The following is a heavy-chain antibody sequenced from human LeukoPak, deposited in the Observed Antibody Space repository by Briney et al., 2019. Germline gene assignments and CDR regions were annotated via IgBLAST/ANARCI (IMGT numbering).Heavy chain of an antibody. CDR3: ARECSSTSCYRNWFDP. D-gene: IGHD2-2*01. J-gene: IGHJ5*02. V-gene: IGHV4-59*12. CDR1: GSMYNYY. Sequence: PSETLSLTCTVSGSMYNYYWSWIRQPPGKGLEWIGYIYHSGSTYYNPSLKSRVTISVDRSKNQFSLKLSSVTAADTAVYYCARECSSTSCYRNWFDPWGQGTLVTVSS. CDR2: IYHSGST.